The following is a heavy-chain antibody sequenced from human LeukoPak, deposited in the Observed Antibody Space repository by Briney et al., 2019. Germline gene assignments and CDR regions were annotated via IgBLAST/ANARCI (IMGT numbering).Heavy chain of an antibody. V-gene: IGHV1-69*13. Sequence: SVKVSCKASGGTFSSYAISWVRQAPGQGLEWMGGIIPIFGTANYAQKFQGRVTITADESTSTAYMELSSLRSEDTAVYYCARGPPVHFYNWFDPWGQGTPVTVSS. CDR2: IIPIFGTA. CDR3: ARGPPVHFYNWFDP. D-gene: IGHD3-3*02. J-gene: IGHJ5*02. CDR1: GGTFSSYA.